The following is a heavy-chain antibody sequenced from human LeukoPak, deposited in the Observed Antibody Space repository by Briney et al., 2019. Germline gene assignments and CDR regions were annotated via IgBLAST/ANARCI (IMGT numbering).Heavy chain of an antibody. CDR1: GFTFSSYG. Sequence: GRSLRLSCAAPGFTFSSYGTHWVRQAPGKGLEWVAVISYDGSNKYYADSVKGRFTISRDNSKNTLYLQMNSLRAEDTAVYYCAKDLVAGTSPSSYGMDVWGKGTTVTVSS. CDR2: ISYDGSNK. J-gene: IGHJ6*04. CDR3: AKDLVAGTSPSSYGMDV. D-gene: IGHD6-19*01. V-gene: IGHV3-30*18.